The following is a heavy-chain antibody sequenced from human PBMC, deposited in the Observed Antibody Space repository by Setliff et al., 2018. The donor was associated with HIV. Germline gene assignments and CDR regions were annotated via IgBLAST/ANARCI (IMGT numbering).Heavy chain of an antibody. J-gene: IGHJ4*02. D-gene: IGHD4-17*01. CDR3: AKGAGFYGDYTFDY. CDR1: GASITSHY. Sequence: KASETLSLTCTVSGASITSHYWSWIRQSPGRELEGIGYIYSTGSTNYNPSLQSRVSISMDASKNKFSLKVTSVTSADTAVYYCAKGAGFYGDYTFDYWGQGNLVTVSS. CDR2: IYSTGST. V-gene: IGHV4-59*11.